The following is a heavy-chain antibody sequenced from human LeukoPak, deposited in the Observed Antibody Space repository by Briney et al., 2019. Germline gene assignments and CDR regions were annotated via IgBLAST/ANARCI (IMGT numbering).Heavy chain of an antibody. Sequence: ASVKVSCKASGYTFTGNYMHWVRQAHGQGLEWMGWINPNSGGTNYAQKFQGRVTMTRDTSIGTAYMELNRLRSDDTAVYYCARGSYDSSDFEYFHHWGQGTLVTVSS. CDR3: ARGSYDSSDFEYFHH. CDR2: INPNSGGT. CDR1: GYTFTGNY. J-gene: IGHJ1*01. D-gene: IGHD3-22*01. V-gene: IGHV1-2*02.